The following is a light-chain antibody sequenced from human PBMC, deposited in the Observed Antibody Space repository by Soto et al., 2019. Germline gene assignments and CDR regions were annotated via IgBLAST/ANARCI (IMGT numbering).Light chain of an antibody. V-gene: IGLV2-14*01. CDR1: SSDVGAYNY. CDR2: EVS. Sequence: QSALTQPASVSGSPGQSITISCTGTSSDVGAYNYVFWYQQHPGKAPKLMIYEVSNRPSGVSNRFSGSKSGNTASLTISGLQAEDEGDYYCSSYTSSSTRVFGGGTKLTVI. CDR3: SSYTSSSTRV. J-gene: IGLJ2*01.